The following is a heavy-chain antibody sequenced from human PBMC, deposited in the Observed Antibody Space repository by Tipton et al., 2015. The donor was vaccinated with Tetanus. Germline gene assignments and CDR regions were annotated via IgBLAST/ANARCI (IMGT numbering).Heavy chain of an antibody. J-gene: IGHJ5*02. CDR1: GATFSTHW. V-gene: IGHV3-74*01. Sequence: SLRLSCAVYGATFSTHWMHWVRQAPGKGLVWVSRISGDGSTTNYADSVEGRFTISRDNAKNTLYLQMNSLRVEDTAVYYCGRPSTTSPYVSDLWGQGTLVTVSS. D-gene: IGHD1-14*01. CDR2: ISGDGSTT. CDR3: GRPSTTSPYVSDL.